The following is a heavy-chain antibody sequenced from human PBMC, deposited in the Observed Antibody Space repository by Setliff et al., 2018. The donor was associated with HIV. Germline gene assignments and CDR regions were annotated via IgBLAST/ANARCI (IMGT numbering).Heavy chain of an antibody. CDR1: GGSIISGDRY. CDR2: IYYSGST. D-gene: IGHD3-10*01. CDR3: ASRRGIEFYFDI. V-gene: IGHV4-31*11. J-gene: IGHJ4*02. Sequence: PSETLSLTCAVSGGSIISGDRYWSWIRQPPGKGLEWIDYIYYSGSTYYNPSLKSRVTISVGSSYNHFSLKLSSVTAADTGVYYCASRRGIEFYFDIWGQGTPVTVSS.